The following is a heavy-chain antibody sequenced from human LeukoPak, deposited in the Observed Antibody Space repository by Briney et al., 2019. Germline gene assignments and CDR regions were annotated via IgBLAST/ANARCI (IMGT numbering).Heavy chain of an antibody. V-gene: IGHV3-33*01. J-gene: IGHJ4*02. Sequence: GRSLRLSCAASGYTFSSYGMHWVRQAPGKGLEWVADIWYDGSHKYYADSVKGRFTISRDNSKNTLHLQMNSLRAEDTAVYYCARDLLLWFGELSGDSDYWGQGTLVTVSS. CDR3: ARDLLLWFGELSGDSDY. CDR2: IWYDGSHK. D-gene: IGHD3-10*01. CDR1: GYTFSSYG.